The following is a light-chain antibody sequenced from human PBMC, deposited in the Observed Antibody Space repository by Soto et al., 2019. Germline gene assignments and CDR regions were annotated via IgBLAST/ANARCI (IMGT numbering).Light chain of an antibody. J-gene: IGLJ1*01. V-gene: IGLV2-14*01. CDR2: EVT. CDR1: SSDVGGYKY. CDR3: SSYTGSNTLV. Sequence: QSALTQPASVSGSPGQSITISCTGTSSDVGGYKYVSWYQQHPGKAPKLMIYEVTNRPSGVSNRFFGAKSGNTASLTISGLQAEDEADYYCSSYTGSNTLVFGTGTKLTVL.